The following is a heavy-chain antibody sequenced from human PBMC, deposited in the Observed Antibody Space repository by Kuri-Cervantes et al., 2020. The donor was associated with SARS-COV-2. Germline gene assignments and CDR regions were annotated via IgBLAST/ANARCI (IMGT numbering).Heavy chain of an antibody. CDR3: ARALLRSLNNDAFDI. V-gene: IGHV1-2*02. CDR1: GYTVTGYY. D-gene: IGHD1/OR15-1a*01. CDR2: INPNSGGT. J-gene: IGHJ3*02. Sequence: ASVKVSCKASGYTVTGYYLHWVRQAPGQGLEWMGWINPNSGGTNYAQKFQGRVTMTRDTSISTAYMELNRLRYDDTPVYYCARALLRSLNNDAFDIWGQGTMVTVSS.